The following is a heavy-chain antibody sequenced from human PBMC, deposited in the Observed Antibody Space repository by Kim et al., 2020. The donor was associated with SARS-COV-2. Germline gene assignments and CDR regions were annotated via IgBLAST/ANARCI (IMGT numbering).Heavy chain of an antibody. J-gene: IGHJ4*02. Sequence: GGSLRLSCAAAGFTFSNAWMSWVRQAPGKGLEWVGRIKSETDGGTIDYAAPVKGRVIISRDDSKNTLYLQMDRLKTEDTGVYYCATDSCGGWSYWGQGTLVTVSP. V-gene: IGHV3-15*01. CDR3: ATDSCGGWSY. D-gene: IGHD6-19*01. CDR1: GFTFSNAW. CDR2: IKSETDGGTI.